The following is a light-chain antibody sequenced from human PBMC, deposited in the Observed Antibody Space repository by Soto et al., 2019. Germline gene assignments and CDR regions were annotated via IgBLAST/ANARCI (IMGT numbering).Light chain of an antibody. J-gene: IGKJ1*01. V-gene: IGKV3-15*01. CDR3: QQFNNWPWT. Sequence: ERVMKQSPATLSVSPGGRATLSCRASQSISDTLAWYQQKPGQAPRLLIYGASTRAPGFPARFSGSGSGTDFTLTISSLQSEDFAVYYCQQFNNWPWTFGQGTMVDIK. CDR1: QSISDT. CDR2: GAS.